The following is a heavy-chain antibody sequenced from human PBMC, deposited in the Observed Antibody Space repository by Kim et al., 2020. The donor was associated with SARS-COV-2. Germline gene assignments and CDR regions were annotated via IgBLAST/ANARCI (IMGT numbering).Heavy chain of an antibody. CDR2: K. D-gene: IGHD3-10*01. CDR3: ASGLLWFGELLL. V-gene: IGHV3-30*01. J-gene: IGHJ4*02. Sequence: KYSAAPVKGRFTISRDNSKNALDLQMNSLRAEDTAVYYCASGLLWFGELLLWGQGTLVTVSS.